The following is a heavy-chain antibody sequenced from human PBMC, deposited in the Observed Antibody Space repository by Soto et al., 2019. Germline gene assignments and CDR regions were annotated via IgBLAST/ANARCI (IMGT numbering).Heavy chain of an antibody. D-gene: IGHD6-19*01. J-gene: IGHJ4*02. V-gene: IGHV1-2*02. CDR2: RNPSRGGT. CDR3: ARDLQWLVRLFGY. CDR1: ADTFSGYC. Sequence: SFKVGCKASADTFSGYCMHSVRQAPGQGLEWMGWRNPSRGGTNYAQKIQGRVTMPRDTSISTAYMELSRLRSDATAVYYCARDLQWLVRLFGYWGQRSPVTVSS.